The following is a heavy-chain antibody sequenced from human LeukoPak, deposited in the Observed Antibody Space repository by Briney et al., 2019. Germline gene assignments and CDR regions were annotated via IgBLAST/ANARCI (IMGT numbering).Heavy chain of an antibody. J-gene: IGHJ4*02. V-gene: IGHV4-59*08. CDR3: ATSGYSYGYDY. CDR2: IYYSGST. CDR1: GGSISSYY. Sequence: EPLSLPCTVSGGSISSYYWSWIRQPPGKGLEWIGYIYYSGSTNYNPSLKSRVTISVDTSKNQFSLKLSSVTAADTAVYYCATSGYSYGYDYWGQGTLVTVSS. D-gene: IGHD5-18*01.